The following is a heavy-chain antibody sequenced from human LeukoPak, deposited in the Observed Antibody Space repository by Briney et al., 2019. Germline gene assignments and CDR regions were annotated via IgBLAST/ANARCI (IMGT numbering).Heavy chain of an antibody. D-gene: IGHD3-22*01. CDR1: GFTFSSYA. Sequence: GGSLRLSCAASGFTFSSYAMSWGRQAPGKGLEWVSGISGSGGSTYYADSVKGRFTISRDNSKNTLYLQMNSLRAEDTAVYYCASHYYDSSGYYREYYFDHWGQGTLVTVSS. V-gene: IGHV3-23*01. CDR3: ASHYYDSSGYYREYYFDH. CDR2: ISGSGGST. J-gene: IGHJ4*02.